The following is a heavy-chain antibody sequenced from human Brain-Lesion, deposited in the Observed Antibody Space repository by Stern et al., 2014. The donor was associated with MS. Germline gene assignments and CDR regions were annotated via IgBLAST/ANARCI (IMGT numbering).Heavy chain of an antibody. J-gene: IGHJ5*02. V-gene: IGHV4-39*02. CDR2: IYYSGNT. D-gene: IGHD2-15*01. CDR3: AGEEDIRYCSGGSCTGNWFDP. Sequence: VQLVESGPGLVKPSETLSLTCTVAGGSVSSTSYAWAWIRQPPGKGLEWIGTIYYSGNTYYSPSLKSRLTISLDTSKNHFSLRRRSVTAADTAVYYCAGEEDIRYCSGGSCTGNWFDPWGQGTLVTVSS. CDR1: GGSVSSTSYA.